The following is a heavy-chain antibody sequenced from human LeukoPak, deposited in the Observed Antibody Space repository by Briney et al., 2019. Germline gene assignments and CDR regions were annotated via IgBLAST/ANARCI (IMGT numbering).Heavy chain of an antibody. J-gene: IGHJ6*02. CDR2: INSDGSIT. CDR1: GFTFSTFW. CDR3: ARGRYYGMDV. Sequence: GGSLRLSCAASGFTFSTFWMHWVRQAPGKGLVWVSGINSDGSITTYADSVKGRFTISRDNAENTLYLQMNSLRAEDTAVYYCARGRYYGMDVWGQGATVTVSS. V-gene: IGHV3-74*03.